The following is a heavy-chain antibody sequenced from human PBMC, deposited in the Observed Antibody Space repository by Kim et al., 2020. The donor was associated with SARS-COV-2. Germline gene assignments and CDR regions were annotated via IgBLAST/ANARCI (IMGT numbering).Heavy chain of an antibody. J-gene: IGHJ5*02. V-gene: IGHV4-39*01. D-gene: IGHD1-26*01. CDR2: IYYSWST. CDR1: GGSISSSSYY. CDR3: ASGFTEWELTNWFDP. Sequence: SETLSLTCTVSGGSISSSSYYWGWIRQPPGKGLEWIGSIYYSWSTYYNPSLKSRVTISVDTSKNQFSLKLSSVTAADTAVYYCASGFTEWELTNWFDPWGQGTLVTVSS.